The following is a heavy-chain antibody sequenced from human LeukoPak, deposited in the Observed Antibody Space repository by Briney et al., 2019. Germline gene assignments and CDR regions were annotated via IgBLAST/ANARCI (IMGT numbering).Heavy chain of an antibody. J-gene: IGHJ5*02. CDR3: ARSGGVVPTIGGGEFDP. D-gene: IGHD6-6*01. CDR2: ISANNGNT. CDR1: GYTFTSYG. V-gene: IGHV1-18*01. Sequence: ASVKVSCKASGYTFTSYGISWVRQAPGQGLEWMGWISANNGNTNYAQKLQGRVTMTTDTSTSTAYMELRSLRSDDTAVYYCARSGGVVPTIGGGEFDPWGQGTLVTVSS.